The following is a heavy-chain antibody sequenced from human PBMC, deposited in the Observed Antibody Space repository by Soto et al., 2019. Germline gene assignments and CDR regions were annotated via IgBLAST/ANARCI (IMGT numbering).Heavy chain of an antibody. CDR3: ARQVVVVVAATNSVGDY. Sequence: PSETLSLTCTVSGGSIRSSSYYWGWIRQPPGKGLEWIGSIYYSGSTYYNPSLKSRVTISVDTSKNQFSLKLSSVTAADTAVYYCARQVVVVVAATNSVGDYWGQGTLVTVSS. CDR1: GGSIRSSSYY. V-gene: IGHV4-39*01. J-gene: IGHJ4*02. CDR2: IYYSGST. D-gene: IGHD2-15*01.